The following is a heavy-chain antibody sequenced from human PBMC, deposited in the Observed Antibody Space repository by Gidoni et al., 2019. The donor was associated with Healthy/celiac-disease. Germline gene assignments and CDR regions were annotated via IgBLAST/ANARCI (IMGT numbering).Heavy chain of an antibody. J-gene: IGHJ6*02. CDR3: ASDDYGVFTGDYYYGMDV. D-gene: IGHD4-17*01. Sequence: EVQLVESGGGLIQPGGSLRLSCAASGFTVSSTYMSWVRQAPGKGLEWVSVIYSGGSTYYADSVKGRFTISRDNSKNTLYLQMNSLRAEDTAVYYCASDDYGVFTGDYYYGMDVWGQGTTVTVSS. CDR2: IYSGGST. CDR1: GFTVSSTY. V-gene: IGHV3-53*01.